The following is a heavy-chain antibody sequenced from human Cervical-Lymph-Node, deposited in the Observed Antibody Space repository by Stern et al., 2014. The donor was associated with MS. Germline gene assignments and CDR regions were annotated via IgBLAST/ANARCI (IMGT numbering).Heavy chain of an antibody. V-gene: IGHV1-69*06. CDR1: GGTFSSYT. D-gene: IGHD4-11*01. CDR2: IIPIFGTA. Sequence: QVQLVQSGAEVKKPGSSVKVSCKASGGTFSSYTISWVRQAPGQGLEWMGGIIPIFGTANYAQKFQGRVTITADKSTSTAYMELSSLRSGDTAVYFCARVDRSPLQYYFDYWGQGTLVTVSS. J-gene: IGHJ4*02. CDR3: ARVDRSPLQYYFDY.